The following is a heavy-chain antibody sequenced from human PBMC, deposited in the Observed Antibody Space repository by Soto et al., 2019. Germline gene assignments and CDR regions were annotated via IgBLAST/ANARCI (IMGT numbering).Heavy chain of an antibody. J-gene: IGHJ4*02. CDR3: AREKPPAITMVRID. D-gene: IGHD3-10*01. V-gene: IGHV4-39*02. CDR2: IYYSGST. Sequence: SETLSLTCTVSGGSISSSSYYWGWIRQPPGKGLEWIGSIYYSGSTYYNPSLKSRVTISVDTSKTQFSLKLSSVTAADTAVYYCAREKPPAITMVRIDWGQGTLVTVSS. CDR1: GGSISSSSYY.